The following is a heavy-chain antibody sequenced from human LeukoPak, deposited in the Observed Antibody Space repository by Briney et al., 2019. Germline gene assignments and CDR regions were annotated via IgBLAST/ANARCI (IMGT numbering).Heavy chain of an antibody. V-gene: IGHV1-2*02. CDR3: ARDPAVTTTYYYYYMDV. Sequence: GASVKVSCKASGYTFTGYYMHWLRQAPGQGLEWMGWINPNSGGTNYAQKFQGRVTMTRDTSISTAYMELSRLRSDDTAVYYCARDPAVTTTYYYYYMDVWGKGTTVTVSS. J-gene: IGHJ6*03. CDR2: INPNSGGT. D-gene: IGHD4-17*01. CDR1: GYTFTGYY.